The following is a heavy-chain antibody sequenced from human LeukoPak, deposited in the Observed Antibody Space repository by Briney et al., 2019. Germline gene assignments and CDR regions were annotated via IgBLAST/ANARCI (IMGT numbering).Heavy chain of an antibody. D-gene: IGHD4-17*01. CDR3: ARDDYGPGWFDP. Sequence: SETLSLTCAVYSGSFSGYYWSWIRQPPGKGLEWIGEIYHSGSTNYNPSLKSRVTISVDKSKNQFSLKLSSVTAADTAVYYCARDDYGPGWFDPWGQGTLVTVSS. J-gene: IGHJ5*02. CDR2: IYHSGST. CDR1: SGSFSGYY. V-gene: IGHV4-34*01.